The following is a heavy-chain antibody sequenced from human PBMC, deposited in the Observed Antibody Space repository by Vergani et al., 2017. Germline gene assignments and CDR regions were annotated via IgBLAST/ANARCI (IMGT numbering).Heavy chain of an antibody. CDR1: GFRFSSYG. Sequence: QVQLVESGGGVVQPGRSLRLSCAASGFRFSSYGMNWVRQAPGKGLEWVAVIWYDGSNKYCADSVKGRFTISRNNSQNTVKQQMNNLRDDDTAVYYCGKDLGDSNSMNYSYWMDAWGEGTNVTV. V-gene: IGHV3-33*06. D-gene: IGHD2/OR15-2a*01. CDR3: GKDLGDSNSMNYSYWMDA. J-gene: IGHJ5*02. CDR2: IWYDGSNK.